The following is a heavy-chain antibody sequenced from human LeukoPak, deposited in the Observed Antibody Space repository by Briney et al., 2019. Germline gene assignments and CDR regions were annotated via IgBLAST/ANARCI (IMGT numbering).Heavy chain of an antibody. CDR1: GYTFTAYH. V-gene: IGHV1-2*04. D-gene: IGHD6-13*01. CDR2: SNPNSGVT. J-gene: IGHJ3*02. CDR3: TRDDSSSDFNAFDI. Sequence: GASVKVSCKASGYTFTAYHIHWVRQAPGQGLEWMGWSNPNSGVTRCAQKFQGWVTMTRDTSISTAYMELSRLRSDDTAVYYCTRDDSSSDFNAFDIWGQGTMVTVSS.